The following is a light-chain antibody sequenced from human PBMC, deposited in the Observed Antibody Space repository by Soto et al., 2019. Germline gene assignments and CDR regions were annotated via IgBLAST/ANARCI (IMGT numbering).Light chain of an antibody. V-gene: IGKV3-15*01. J-gene: IGKJ1*01. CDR1: QSVSIH. Sequence: ENVLTQSPGTLSLSLGERATLSCRASQSVSIHLAWYQQKPGQAPRLLIYDTSTRATDMPGRFSGRGSGTEFTLTISSLQSEDYSVYYCQQYRNWSRTFGQGTKVDIK. CDR3: QQYRNWSRT. CDR2: DTS.